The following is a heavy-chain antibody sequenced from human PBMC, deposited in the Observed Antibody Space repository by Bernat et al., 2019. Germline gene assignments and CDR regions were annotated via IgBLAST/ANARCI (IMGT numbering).Heavy chain of an antibody. Sequence: QVQLVQSGAEVKKSGTSVTVSCKASGYSFSTYAMHWVRQAPGQTLEWMGWINEVNGNSKYSEKFQGRLTIFRDTSASTAYMELSSLTSEDTAVYYCARDRPTGSWTYVMDVWGQGTTVSVSS. V-gene: IGHV1-3*01. CDR1: GYSFSTYA. CDR3: ARDRPTGSWTYVMDV. D-gene: IGHD5-12*01. CDR2: INEVNGNS. J-gene: IGHJ6*02.